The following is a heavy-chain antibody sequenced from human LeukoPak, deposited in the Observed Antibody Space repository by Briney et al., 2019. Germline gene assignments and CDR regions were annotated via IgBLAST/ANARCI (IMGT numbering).Heavy chain of an antibody. CDR1: GFTFSSYW. CDR2: IKKDGSEK. V-gene: IGHV3-7*04. Sequence: GGSLRLSCAASGFTFSSYWMSWVRQTPGKGLEWVASIKKDGSEKYCVDSAKGRFIISRDNGKNSLYLQMNSLRAEDTAVYYCARAPGDYWGQGTLVTVSS. CDR3: ARAPGDY. J-gene: IGHJ4*02.